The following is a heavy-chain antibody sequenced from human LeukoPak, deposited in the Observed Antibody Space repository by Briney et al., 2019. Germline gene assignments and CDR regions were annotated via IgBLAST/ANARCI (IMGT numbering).Heavy chain of an antibody. CDR3: ARPSGDDFWSGYYNY. J-gene: IGHJ4*02. CDR1: GGTFSSYA. V-gene: IGHV1-69*13. D-gene: IGHD3-3*01. Sequence: SVKVSCKASGGTFSSYAISWVRQAPGQGLEWMGGIIPIFGTANYAQKFQGRVTITADESTSTAYMELSSLRSEDTAVYYCARPSGDDFWSGYYNYWGQGTLVTVSS. CDR2: IIPIFGTA.